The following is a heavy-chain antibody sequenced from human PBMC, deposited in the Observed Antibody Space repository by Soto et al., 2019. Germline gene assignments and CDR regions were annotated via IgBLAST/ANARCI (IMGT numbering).Heavy chain of an antibody. J-gene: IGHJ4*02. CDR1: GDSVSSNSAA. D-gene: IGHD1-26*01. CDR3: ARGEQYSGRIFDY. V-gene: IGHV6-1*01. CDR2: TYYRSKWYN. Sequence: SQTLSLTCGISGDSVSSNSAAWNWLRQSPSRGLEWLGRTYYRSKWYNDYAVSVESRITINPDTSKNHFSLQLNFVTPEDTAVYFCARGEQYSGRIFDYWGQGTLVTVSS.